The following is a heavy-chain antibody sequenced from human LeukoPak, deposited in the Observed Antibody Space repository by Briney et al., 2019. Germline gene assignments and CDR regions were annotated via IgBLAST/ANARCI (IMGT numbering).Heavy chain of an antibody. V-gene: IGHV4-34*01. J-gene: IGHJ5*02. CDR3: ATRRQLEGLEA. CDR1: GGSFSGYY. Sequence: SETLSLTCAVYGGSFSGYYWSWIRQPPGKGLEWIGEINHSGSTNHNPSLKSRVTMSLDTSKSQFSLKLNSVTAADTAVYYCATRRQLEGLEAWGQGALVTVSS. CDR2: INHSGST. D-gene: IGHD1-1*01.